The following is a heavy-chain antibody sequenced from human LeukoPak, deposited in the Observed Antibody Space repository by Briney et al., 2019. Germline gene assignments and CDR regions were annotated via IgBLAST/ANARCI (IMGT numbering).Heavy chain of an antibody. CDR2: IRYDGSNK. CDR3: AKDLYGDYDHHFDY. J-gene: IGHJ4*02. D-gene: IGHD4-17*01. Sequence: GGSLRLSRAASGFTFSSYGMHWVRQAPGKGLEWVAFIRYDGSNKYYADSVKGRFTISRDNSKNTLYLQMNSLKAEDTAVYYCAKDLYGDYDHHFDYWGQGTLVTVSS. CDR1: GFTFSSYG. V-gene: IGHV3-30*02.